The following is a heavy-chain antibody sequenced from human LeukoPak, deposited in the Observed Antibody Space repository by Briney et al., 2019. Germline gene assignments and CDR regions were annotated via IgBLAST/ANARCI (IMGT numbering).Heavy chain of an antibody. CDR3: ARPDAPHGAFDI. CDR2: IIPIFGTA. J-gene: IGHJ3*02. V-gene: IGHV1-69*05. CDR1: GGTFSSYA. Sequence: SVKVSCKASGGTFSSYAISWVRQAPGQGLEWMGGIIPIFGTANYAQKFQGRVTITTDESTSTAYMELSSLRSEDTAVYYCARPDAPHGAFDIWGQGTMVTVSS.